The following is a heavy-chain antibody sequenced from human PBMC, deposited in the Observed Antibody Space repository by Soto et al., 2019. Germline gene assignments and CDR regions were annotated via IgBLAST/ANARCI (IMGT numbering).Heavy chain of an antibody. Sequence: EVQVVESGGGLVQPGTSLRLSCAASGFSFSSYIMNWVRQAPGKGLEWVSYISRSSTTISYADSVKGRFTISRDNAKSSLYLQMNSLRAEDRAVYYWAREREYCSGEDCYEAGSAYWGQGTLVTVSS. D-gene: IGHD2-15*01. CDR1: GFSFSSYI. CDR3: AREREYCSGEDCYEAGSAY. J-gene: IGHJ4*02. V-gene: IGHV3-48*01. CDR2: ISRSSTTI.